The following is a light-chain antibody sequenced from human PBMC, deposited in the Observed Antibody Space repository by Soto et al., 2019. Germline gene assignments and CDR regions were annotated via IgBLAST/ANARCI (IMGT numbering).Light chain of an antibody. J-gene: IGKJ4*01. Sequence: EIVMTQSPATLSVSPGERATLSCRASQRISSSLAWYQQKPDQSPRLLIYDASTRATGVPARFSGSGSGTDFTLTISSLQSEDFAVYYCQQYNNWPLTFGGGTKVEIK. CDR1: QRISSS. V-gene: IGKV3-15*01. CDR2: DAS. CDR3: QQYNNWPLT.